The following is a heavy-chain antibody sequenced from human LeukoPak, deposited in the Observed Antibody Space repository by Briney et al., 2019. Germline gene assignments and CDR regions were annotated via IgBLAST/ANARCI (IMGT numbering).Heavy chain of an antibody. Sequence: ASVKVSCKASGYTFTGYYMNWVRQAPGQGLEWMGWINPNSGGTNYAQKFQGRVTMTRDTSISTAYMELSRLRSDDTAVYYCARGRRADIVVVPAAHFHWFDPWGQGTLVTVSS. V-gene: IGHV1-2*02. CDR1: GYTFTGYY. D-gene: IGHD2-2*01. J-gene: IGHJ5*02. CDR3: ARGRRADIVVVPAAHFHWFDP. CDR2: INPNSGGT.